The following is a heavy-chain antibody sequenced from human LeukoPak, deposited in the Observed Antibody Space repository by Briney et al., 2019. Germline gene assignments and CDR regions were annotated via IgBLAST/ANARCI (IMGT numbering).Heavy chain of an antibody. CDR3: ARVGIPPAMGWFDP. CDR2: IYYSGST. Sequence: SETLSLTCTVSGGSISSGDYYWSWIRQPPGKGLEWIGYIYYSGSTYYNPSLKSRVTISVDTSKNQFSLKLSSVTAADTAVYFCARVGIPPAMGWFDPWGQGTLVTVSS. D-gene: IGHD2-2*01. J-gene: IGHJ5*02. V-gene: IGHV4-30-4*08. CDR1: GGSISSGDYY.